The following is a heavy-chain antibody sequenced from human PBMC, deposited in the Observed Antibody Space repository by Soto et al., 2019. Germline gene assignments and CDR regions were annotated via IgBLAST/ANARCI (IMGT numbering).Heavy chain of an antibody. D-gene: IGHD6-6*01. CDR1: GGSISSYH. Sequence: SETLSLTCTVSGGSISSYHWTWIRQPPGKGLEWIGYIYYSGTTNYNPSLKSRVTISLDTSKNQFSLKLSSVSAADTAVYYCAGQYSSSSCAQHDSWGQGTLVTVSS. J-gene: IGHJ5*01. CDR3: AGQYSSSSCAQHDS. CDR2: IYYSGTT. V-gene: IGHV4-59*01.